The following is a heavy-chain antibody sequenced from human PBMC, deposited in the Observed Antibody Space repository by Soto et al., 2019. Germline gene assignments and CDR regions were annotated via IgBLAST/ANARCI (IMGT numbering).Heavy chain of an antibody. J-gene: IGHJ6*02. CDR1: GGTFSNYA. CDR2: IVPIFGTT. Sequence: QVQLVQSGAEVKKPGSSVKVSCKVSGGTFSNYAIDWVRLAPGHGLEWMGGIVPIFGTTYYTQKFQGRATIIADDCTITAYLEMSSLRSEDTAIYYCARVEAVAGLYNYHGLDVWGQGTAVTVSS. D-gene: IGHD6-19*01. V-gene: IGHV1-69*12. CDR3: ARVEAVAGLYNYHGLDV.